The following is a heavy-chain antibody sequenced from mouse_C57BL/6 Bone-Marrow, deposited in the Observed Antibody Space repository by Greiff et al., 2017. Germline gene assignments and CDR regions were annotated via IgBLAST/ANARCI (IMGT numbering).Heavy chain of an antibody. V-gene: IGHV1-63*01. CDR1: GYTFTNYW. CDR2: IYPGGGYT. CDR3: ARLDGYSYFDY. D-gene: IGHD2-3*01. Sequence: VKLQQSGAELVRPGTSVKMSCKASGYTFTNYWIGWAKQRPGHGLEWIGDIYPGGGYTNYNEKFKGKATLTADKSSSTAYMQFSSLTSEDSAIYYCARLDGYSYFDYWGQGTTLTVSS. J-gene: IGHJ2*01.